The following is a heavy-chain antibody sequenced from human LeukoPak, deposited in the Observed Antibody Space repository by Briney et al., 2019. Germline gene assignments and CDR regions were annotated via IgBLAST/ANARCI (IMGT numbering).Heavy chain of an antibody. CDR2: ISGSGGST. Sequence: GGSLRLSCAASGFTFSSYAMSWVRQAPGKGLEWVSAISGSGGSTYYADSVKGRFTISRDNSKNTLYLQMNSLRAEDTAVYYRAKPIRPAAIPYLGYWGQGTLVTVSS. V-gene: IGHV3-23*01. CDR3: AKPIRPAAIPYLGY. CDR1: GFTFSSYA. D-gene: IGHD2-2*02. J-gene: IGHJ4*02.